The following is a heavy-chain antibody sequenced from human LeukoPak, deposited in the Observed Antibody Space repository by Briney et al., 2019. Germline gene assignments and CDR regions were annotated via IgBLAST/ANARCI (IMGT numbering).Heavy chain of an antibody. Sequence: GGSLRLSCAASGFTFSTYAMTWVRQAPGKGLEWVSYISSSGSTIYYADSVKGRFTISRDNAKNSLYLQMNSLRAEDTAVYYCASLVSWFGELYFDYWGQGTLVTVSS. J-gene: IGHJ4*02. V-gene: IGHV3-48*04. CDR1: GFTFSTYA. CDR2: ISSSGSTI. CDR3: ASLVSWFGELYFDY. D-gene: IGHD3-10*01.